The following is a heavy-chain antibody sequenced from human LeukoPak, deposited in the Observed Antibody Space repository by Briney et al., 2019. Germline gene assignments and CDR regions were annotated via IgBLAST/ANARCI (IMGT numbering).Heavy chain of an antibody. V-gene: IGHV4-34*01. CDR2: INHSGST. CDR3: ATSMVRGTYYYMDV. Sequence: PSETLSLTCAVYGGSFSGYYWSWVRQPPGKGLEWIGEINHSGSTNYNPSLKSRVTISVDTSKNQFSLKLSSVTAADTAVYYCATSMVRGTYYYMDVWGKGTTVTVSS. J-gene: IGHJ6*03. D-gene: IGHD3-10*01. CDR1: GGSFSGYY.